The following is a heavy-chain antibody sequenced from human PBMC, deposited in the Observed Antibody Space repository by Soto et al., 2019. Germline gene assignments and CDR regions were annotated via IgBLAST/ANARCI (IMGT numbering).Heavy chain of an antibody. V-gene: IGHV1-46*01. D-gene: IGHD2-2*01. CDR1: GYTFTTYF. CDR2: INPPGGDT. J-gene: IGHJ6*02. CDR3: ARGSYASNVFIMDV. Sequence: QVQLVQSEAEVKQPGASVQVSCKAFGYTFTTYFIHWVRQAPGQGFEWLGRINPPGGDTVYAQKFQGRVSVTRDTSTSTVNIELGSLTSKDTAVYYCARGSYASNVFIMDVWGQGTAVTVSS.